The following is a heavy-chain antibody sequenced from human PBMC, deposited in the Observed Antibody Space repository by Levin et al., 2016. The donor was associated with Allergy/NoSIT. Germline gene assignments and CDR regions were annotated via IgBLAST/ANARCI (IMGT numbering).Heavy chain of an antibody. CDR2: IYYSGST. V-gene: IGHV4-61*01. J-gene: IGHJ6*03. Sequence: GSLRLSCTVSGGSVSSGNYYWSWIRQPPGKGLEWIGYIYYSGSTNYNLSLKSRVTISVDTSKNQFSLKLSSVTAADTAVYYCARAVNYDFWSGYYMYYYYYMDVWGKGTTVTVSS. CDR1: GGSVSSGNYY. D-gene: IGHD3-3*01. CDR3: ARAVNYDFWSGYYMYYYYYMDV.